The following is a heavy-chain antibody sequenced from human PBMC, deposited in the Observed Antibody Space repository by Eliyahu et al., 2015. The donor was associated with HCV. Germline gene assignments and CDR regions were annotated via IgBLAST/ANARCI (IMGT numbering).Heavy chain of an antibody. CDR3: IRSSGYSFDY. V-gene: IGHV3-74*03. J-gene: IGHJ4*02. CDR1: GFTFSSYW. Sequence: EVQLVESGGGLVQPGGSLRLSCAGSGFTFSSYWMDWVRQAPGKGLVWVSRISTDGSSTTYADSVKGRFTISRDNAKNTLYLQTNSLRAEDTAVYYCIRSSGYSFDYWGQGTLVTVSS. CDR2: ISTDGSST. D-gene: IGHD3-22*01.